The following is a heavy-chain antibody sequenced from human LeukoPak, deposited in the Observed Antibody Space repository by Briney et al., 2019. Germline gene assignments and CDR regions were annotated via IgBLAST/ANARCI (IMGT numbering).Heavy chain of an antibody. D-gene: IGHD3-3*01. CDR2: ISGSGGST. J-gene: IGHJ4*02. Sequence: TGGSLRLSCAASGFTFSSYAMSWVRQAPGKGLEWVSAISGSGGSTYYADSVKGRFTISRDNSKSTLYLQMNSLRAEDTAVYYCAKDRRTIFGVVITLDYWGQGTLVTASS. V-gene: IGHV3-23*01. CDR1: GFTFSSYA. CDR3: AKDRRTIFGVVITLDY.